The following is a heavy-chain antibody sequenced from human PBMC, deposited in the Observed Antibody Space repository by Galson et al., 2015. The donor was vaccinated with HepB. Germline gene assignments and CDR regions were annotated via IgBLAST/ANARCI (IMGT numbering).Heavy chain of an antibody. CDR3: ARDERMGRDGYNHYYYYGMDV. CDR1: GFTFSSYE. D-gene: IGHD5-24*01. CDR2: ISSSGSTI. J-gene: IGHJ6*02. V-gene: IGHV3-48*03. Sequence: SLRLSCAASGFTFSSYEMNWVRQAPGKGLEWVSYISSSGSTIYYADSVKGRFTISRDNAKNSLYLQMNSLRAEDTAVYYCARDERMGRDGYNHYYYYGMDVWGQGTTVTVSS.